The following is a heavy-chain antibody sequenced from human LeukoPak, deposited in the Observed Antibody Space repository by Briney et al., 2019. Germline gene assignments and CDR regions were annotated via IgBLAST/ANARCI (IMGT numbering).Heavy chain of an antibody. V-gene: IGHV1-69*13. D-gene: IGHD3-16*02. Sequence: SVKVSCKASGGTFSSYAISWVRQAPGQGLEWMGGIIPIFGTANYAQKFQGRVTITADESTSTAYMELSSLRSEDTAVYYCVRWGYLRGYYYYMDVWGKGTTVTVSS. CDR3: VRWGYLRGYYYYMDV. CDR2: IIPIFGTA. J-gene: IGHJ6*03. CDR1: GGTFSSYA.